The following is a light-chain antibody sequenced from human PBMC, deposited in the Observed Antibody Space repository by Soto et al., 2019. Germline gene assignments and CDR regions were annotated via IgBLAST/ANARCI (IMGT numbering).Light chain of an antibody. CDR1: QSVRSTY. Sequence: EIVMMQSPVTLSVSPGERATLSCRASQSVRSTYLAWYQQKPGQAPRLLIFGVSNRAAGIPARFSGSGSGTEFTVNISSLQSEDFAVYYCQQYGDWPLTFGGGTKVAIK. J-gene: IGKJ4*01. CDR3: QQYGDWPLT. CDR2: GVS. V-gene: IGKV3-15*01.